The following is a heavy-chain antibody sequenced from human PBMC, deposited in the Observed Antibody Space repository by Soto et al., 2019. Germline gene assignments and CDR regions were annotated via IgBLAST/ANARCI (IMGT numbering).Heavy chain of an antibody. CDR1: GASITGSFL. J-gene: IGHJ4*02. Sequence: SETLSLTCTVSGASITGSFLWCWIRQPAGKGLEWSGRFSHSGTTNYNPPLSSRVTMSADVSKNQFSLRLTSVTAADTTLYYCARGMTPPGAPAWYYFDAWGQGTLVTVSS. V-gene: IGHV4-4*07. CDR2: FSHSGTT. D-gene: IGHD2-8*02. CDR3: ARGMTPPGAPAWYYFDA.